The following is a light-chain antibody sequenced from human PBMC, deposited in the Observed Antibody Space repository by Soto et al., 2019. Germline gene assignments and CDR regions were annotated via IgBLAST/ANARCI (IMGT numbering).Light chain of an antibody. CDR2: GAS. V-gene: IGKV3-15*01. J-gene: IGKJ1*01. CDR3: QQYDNWPQT. CDR1: QSVSSD. Sequence: ELVMPKSPAPLSVSPGDRSPLSCRASQSVSSDLAWYQHKPGQAPRLLIYGASTRATGIPARFSGRGSGTEFTLTISSMPSVDFAVEDCQQYDNWPQTFGPGTKVAIK.